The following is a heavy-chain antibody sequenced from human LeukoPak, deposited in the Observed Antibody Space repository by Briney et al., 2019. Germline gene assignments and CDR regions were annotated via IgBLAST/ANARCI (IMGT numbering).Heavy chain of an antibody. CDR2: LYYSGIT. CDR1: GGSINSSSYY. V-gene: IGHV4-39*01. CDR3: ARLYSYGFPLDY. D-gene: IGHD5-18*01. J-gene: IGHJ4*02. Sequence: SETLSLTCTVSGGSINSSSYYGGWIRQPPGKGLEWIGSLYYSGITYYNPSLKSRVTISVDTSKNQFSLKLSSVTAADTAVYYCARLYSYGFPLDYWGQGTLVTVSS.